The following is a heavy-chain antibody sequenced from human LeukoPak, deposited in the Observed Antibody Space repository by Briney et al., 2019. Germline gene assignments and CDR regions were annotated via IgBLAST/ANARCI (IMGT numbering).Heavy chain of an antibody. Sequence: ASVKVSCKASGYTFTGYYMHWVRQAPGQGLEWMGWINPSSGGTNYAQKFQGWVTMTRDTSISTAYMELSRLRSDDTAVYYCARGGWYSSSWYCDYWGQGTLVTVSS. CDR3: ARGGWYSSSWYCDY. D-gene: IGHD6-13*01. V-gene: IGHV1-2*04. CDR2: INPSSGGT. J-gene: IGHJ4*02. CDR1: GYTFTGYY.